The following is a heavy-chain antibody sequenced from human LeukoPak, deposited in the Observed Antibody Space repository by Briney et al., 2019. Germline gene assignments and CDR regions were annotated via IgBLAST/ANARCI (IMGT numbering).Heavy chain of an antibody. Sequence: GASVKVSCKASGGTFSSYAISWVRQAPGQGLEWMGGIIPIFGTANYAQKFQGRVTITADESTSTAYMELSSLRSEDTAVYYCASRGDSSSSGTGFDYWGQGTLVTVSS. V-gene: IGHV1-69*13. J-gene: IGHJ4*02. CDR1: GGTFSSYA. CDR3: ASRGDSSSSGTGFDY. D-gene: IGHD6-6*01. CDR2: IIPIFGTA.